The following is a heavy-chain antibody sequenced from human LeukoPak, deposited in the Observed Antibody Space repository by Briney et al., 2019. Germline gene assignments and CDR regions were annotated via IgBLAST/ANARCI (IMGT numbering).Heavy chain of an antibody. Sequence: GRSLRLSCAASGFTFSSYAMHWVRQAPGKGLEWVAVISHDGSNKYYADSVKGRFTISRDNSKNTLYLQMNSLRAEDTAVYYCARSEVAAPFDYWGQGTLVTVSS. CDR1: GFTFSSYA. V-gene: IGHV3-30*04. CDR3: ARSEVAAPFDY. D-gene: IGHD6-19*01. J-gene: IGHJ4*02. CDR2: ISHDGSNK.